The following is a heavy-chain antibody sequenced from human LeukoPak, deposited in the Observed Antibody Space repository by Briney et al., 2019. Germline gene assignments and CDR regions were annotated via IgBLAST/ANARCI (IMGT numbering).Heavy chain of an antibody. CDR2: IYYSGST. J-gene: IGHJ2*01. CDR3: ARDENDYDYVWGSYYWYFDL. Sequence: SETLSLTCAVSGGSISSGGYSWSWIRQPPGKGLEWIGYIYYSGSTYYNPSLKSRVTISVDTSKNQFSLKLSSVTAADTAVYYCARDENDYDYVWGSYYWYFDLWGRGTLVTVSS. D-gene: IGHD3-16*01. CDR1: GGSISSGGYS. V-gene: IGHV4-30-4*07.